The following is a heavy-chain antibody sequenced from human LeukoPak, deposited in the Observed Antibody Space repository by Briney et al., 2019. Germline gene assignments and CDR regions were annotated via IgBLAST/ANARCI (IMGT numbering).Heavy chain of an antibody. CDR2: IIPILGIA. CDR1: GGTFSSYA. Sequence: SVKVSCKASGGTFSSYAISWVRQAPGRGLEWMGRIIPILGIANYAQKFQGRVTITADKSTSTAYMELSSLRSEDTAVYYCARDRAPDDYGDYIFLHWGQGSLVTVSS. V-gene: IGHV1-69*04. CDR3: ARDRAPDDYGDYIFLH. J-gene: IGHJ4*02. D-gene: IGHD4-17*01.